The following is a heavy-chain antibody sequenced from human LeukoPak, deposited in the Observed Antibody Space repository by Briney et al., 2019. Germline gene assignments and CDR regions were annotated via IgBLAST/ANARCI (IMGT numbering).Heavy chain of an antibody. CDR2: INHSGST. Sequence: KPSETLSLTCAVYGGSFSGYYWSWIRQPPGKGLEWIGEINHSGSTNYNPSLKSRVTISVDTSKNQFSLKLSSVTAADTAVYYCARGIVVVPAAYPRWFDPWGQGTLVTVSS. V-gene: IGHV4-34*01. J-gene: IGHJ5*02. D-gene: IGHD2-2*01. CDR3: ARGIVVVPAAYPRWFDP. CDR1: GGSFSGYY.